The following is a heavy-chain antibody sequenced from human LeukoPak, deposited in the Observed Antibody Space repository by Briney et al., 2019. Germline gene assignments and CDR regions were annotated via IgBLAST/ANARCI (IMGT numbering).Heavy chain of an antibody. D-gene: IGHD4-17*01. J-gene: IGHJ3*02. V-gene: IGHV3-21*01. CDR2: ISSSSHYI. Sequence: GGSLRLSCAASGFTFSDYSMNWVRQPPGKGLEWVSSISSSSHYIYNADSVKGRFTISRDNAKNALFLQMNSLRADDTAVYFCARYDLRGAFDIWGQGTMVTVSS. CDR1: GFTFSDYS. CDR3: ARYDLRGAFDI.